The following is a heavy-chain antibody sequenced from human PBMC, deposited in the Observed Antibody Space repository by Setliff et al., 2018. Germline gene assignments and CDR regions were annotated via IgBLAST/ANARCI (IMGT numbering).Heavy chain of an antibody. CDR2: INHSGST. Sequence: SETLSLTCAVYGGSFSGYYWSWIRQPPGKGLEWIGEINHSGSTNYNPSLESRVTISVDTSKNQFSLKLSSVTAADTAVYYCARESRYYYDNLGTLDYWGQGTLVTVSS. J-gene: IGHJ4*02. CDR3: ARESRYYYDNLGTLDY. CDR1: GGSFSGYY. D-gene: IGHD3-22*01. V-gene: IGHV4-34*01.